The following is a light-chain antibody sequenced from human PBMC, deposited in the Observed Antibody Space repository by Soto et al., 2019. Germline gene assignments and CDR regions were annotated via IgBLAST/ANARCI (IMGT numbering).Light chain of an antibody. CDR2: DAS. CDR1: QDISNY. J-gene: IGKJ2*01. V-gene: IGKV1-33*01. CDR3: QQYDNLPLT. Sequence: DIQMTQSPSSLSASVGDRVTITCQASQDISNYLNWYQQETGKAPKLLIYDASNLETGVPSRFSGSGSGTDFTVTISSLQPEDSATYYCQQYDNLPLTFGQGTKLEIK.